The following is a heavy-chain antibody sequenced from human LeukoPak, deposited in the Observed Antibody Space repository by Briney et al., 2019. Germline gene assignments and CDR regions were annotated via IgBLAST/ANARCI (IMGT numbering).Heavy chain of an antibody. CDR3: ARGGYRIFGVVNYYFDY. CDR2: INHSGST. V-gene: IGHV4-34*01. J-gene: IGHJ4*02. CDR1: GGSFSGYY. D-gene: IGHD3-3*01. Sequence: SETLSLTCAVYGGSFSGYYWRWIRQPPGKGLEWIGEINHSGSTNYNPSLKSRVTISVDTSKNQFSLKLSSVTAADTAVYYCARGGYRIFGVVNYYFDYWGQGTLVTVSS.